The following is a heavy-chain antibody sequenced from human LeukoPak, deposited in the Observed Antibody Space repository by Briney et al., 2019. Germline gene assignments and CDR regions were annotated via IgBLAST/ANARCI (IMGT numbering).Heavy chain of an antibody. V-gene: IGHV4-34*01. CDR2: INHSGST. D-gene: IGHD2-2*02. Sequence: SETLSLTCAVYGGSFSGYYWSWIRQPPGKGLEWIGEINHSGSTNYNPSLKSRVTISVDTSKNQFSLKLSSVTAADTAVYYCARGALGYCSSTSCYKDDYWGQGTLVTVSS. J-gene: IGHJ4*02. CDR3: ARGALGYCSSTSCYKDDY. CDR1: GGSFSGYY.